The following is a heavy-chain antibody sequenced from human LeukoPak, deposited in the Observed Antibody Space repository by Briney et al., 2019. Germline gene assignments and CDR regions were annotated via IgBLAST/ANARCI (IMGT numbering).Heavy chain of an antibody. D-gene: IGHD4-17*01. CDR2: ISGSGGST. CDR1: GFTFSSYA. J-gene: IGHJ4*02. CDR3: AKVAPVTTVTTYLDY. V-gene: IGHV3-23*01. Sequence: GGSLGLSCAASGFTFSSYAMSWVRQAPGKGLEWVSAISGSGGSTYYADSVKGRFTISRDNSKNTLYLQMNSLRAEDTAVYFCAKVAPVTTVTTYLDYWGQGTLVTVSS.